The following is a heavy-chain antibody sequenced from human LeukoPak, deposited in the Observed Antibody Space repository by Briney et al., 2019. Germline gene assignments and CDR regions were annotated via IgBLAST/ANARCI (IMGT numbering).Heavy chain of an antibody. CDR1: GFTVSSNY. CDR3: ARDRCSSTSCYTIGYYYYGMDV. J-gene: IGHJ6*02. CDR2: IYSGGST. Sequence: GGSLRLSCAASGFTVSSNYMSWVRQAPGKGLEWVSVIYSGGSTYYADSVKGRFTISRDNSKNTLYLQMNSLRAEDTAVYYCARDRCSSTSCYTIGYYYYGMDVWGQGTTVTVSS. D-gene: IGHD2-2*02. V-gene: IGHV3-66*02.